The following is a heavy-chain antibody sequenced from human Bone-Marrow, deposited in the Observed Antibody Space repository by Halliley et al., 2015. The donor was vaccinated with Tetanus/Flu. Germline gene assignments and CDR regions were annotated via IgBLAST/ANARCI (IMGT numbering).Heavy chain of an antibody. CDR2: GDIT. D-gene: IGHD3-22*01. V-gene: IGHV3-53*01. CDR3: AREDRYHYDGSGYSNGLDV. J-gene: IGHJ6*02. Sequence: GDITYSADPVKGRFPISRDNSKNTLYLQMNSLRAEDTAVYYCAREDRYHYDGSGYSNGLDVWGQGTTVTVSS.